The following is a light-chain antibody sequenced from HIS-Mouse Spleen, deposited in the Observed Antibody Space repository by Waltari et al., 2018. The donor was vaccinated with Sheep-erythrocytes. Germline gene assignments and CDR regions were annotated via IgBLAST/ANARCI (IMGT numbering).Light chain of an antibody. CDR2: GNG. J-gene: IGLJ2*01. V-gene: IGLV1-40*01. CDR1: SQSIGSS. CDR3: QSYDSSLSGVV. Sequence: VLTQSPDFQSVTPKEKVTITCRASQSIGSSLHWYQQKPDQSPKLLFYGNGNRPSGVPVRFSGSKSGTSASLAITGLQAEDEADYYCQSYDSSLSGVVFGGGTKLTVL.